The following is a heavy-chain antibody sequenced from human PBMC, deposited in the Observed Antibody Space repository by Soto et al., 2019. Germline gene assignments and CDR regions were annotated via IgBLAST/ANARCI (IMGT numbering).Heavy chain of an antibody. CDR3: ARGIFLVGTTP. J-gene: IGHJ5*02. CDR2: INHSGST. D-gene: IGHD1-26*01. Sequence: QVQLQQWGAGLLKPSETLSLTCAVYGGSFTGYYWTWIRQSPGKGLEWIGKINHSGSTNYNPSLQSRVTVSLDTSKNPFSLKLSSVTAADSAVYYCARGIFLVGTTPWGQGTLVTVSS. CDR1: GGSFTGYY. V-gene: IGHV4-34*01.